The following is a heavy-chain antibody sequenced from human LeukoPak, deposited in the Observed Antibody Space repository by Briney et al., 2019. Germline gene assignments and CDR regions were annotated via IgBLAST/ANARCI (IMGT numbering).Heavy chain of an antibody. Sequence: GGSLRLSCAASGFTFSSYGMHWVCQAPGKGLEWVAVISYGGSNKYNADSVKGQFTISRDNSKNTLYLQMNSLRAEDTAVYYCAKDGYSYGNAFDIWGQGTMVTVSS. D-gene: IGHD5-18*01. CDR1: GFTFSSYG. J-gene: IGHJ3*02. CDR3: AKDGYSYGNAFDI. V-gene: IGHV3-30*18. CDR2: ISYGGSNK.